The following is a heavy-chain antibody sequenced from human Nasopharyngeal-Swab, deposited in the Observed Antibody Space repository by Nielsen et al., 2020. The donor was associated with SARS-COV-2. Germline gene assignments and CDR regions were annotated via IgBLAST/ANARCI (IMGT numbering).Heavy chain of an antibody. CDR3: AVSSWQDFDP. CDR2: ISSSSSTI. J-gene: IGHJ5*02. Sequence: GESLKISCAASGFTFSSYSMNWVRQAPGKGLEWVSYISSSSSTIYYADSAKGRFTISRDNAKNSLYLQMNSLGAEDTAVYYCAVSSWQDFDPWGQGTLVTVSS. V-gene: IGHV3-48*01. D-gene: IGHD6-13*01. CDR1: GFTFSSYS.